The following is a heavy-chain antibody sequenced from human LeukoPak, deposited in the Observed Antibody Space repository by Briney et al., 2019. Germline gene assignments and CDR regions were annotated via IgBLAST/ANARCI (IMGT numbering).Heavy chain of an antibody. CDR2: IIPIFGTA. D-gene: IGHD3-22*01. CDR3: ARKEGEQLAQYYYDSSGYHNY. J-gene: IGHJ4*02. CDR1: GGTFSSYA. Sequence: ASVKVSCKASGGTFSSYAISVVRQAPGQGLEWMGGIIPIFGTANYAQKFQGRVTITADKSTSTAYVELSSLRSEDTAVYYCARKEGEQLAQYYYDSSGYHNYWGQGTLVTVSS. V-gene: IGHV1-69*06.